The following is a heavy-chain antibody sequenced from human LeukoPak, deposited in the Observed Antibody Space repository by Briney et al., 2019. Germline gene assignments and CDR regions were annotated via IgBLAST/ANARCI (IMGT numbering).Heavy chain of an antibody. CDR2: ISSSSSYI. V-gene: IGHV3-21*01. Sequence: GGSLRLSCAASGFTFSSYSMNWVRQAPGKGLEWVSSISSSSSYIYYADSVKGRFTFSRDNAKNSLYLQMNSLRAEDTAVYYWASSGRGSGSYSANYYFDYWGQGTLVTVSS. CDR3: ASSGRGSGSYSANYYFDY. CDR1: GFTFSSYS. D-gene: IGHD3-10*01. J-gene: IGHJ4*02.